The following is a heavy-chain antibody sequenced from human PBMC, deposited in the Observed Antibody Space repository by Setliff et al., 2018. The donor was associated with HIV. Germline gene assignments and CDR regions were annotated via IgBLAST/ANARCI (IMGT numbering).Heavy chain of an antibody. V-gene: IGHV4-38-2*02. CDR3: AREGTTVTLDY. CDR2: IYHSGST. J-gene: IGHJ4*02. Sequence: SETLSLTCAVSGYSISSGYYWGWIRQPPGKGLEWIGSIYHSGSTYYNPSLKSRVTISVDTSKNQFSLKLSSVTAADTAVYYCAREGTTVTLDYWGQGTLVTVSS. D-gene: IGHD4-4*01. CDR1: GYSISSGYY.